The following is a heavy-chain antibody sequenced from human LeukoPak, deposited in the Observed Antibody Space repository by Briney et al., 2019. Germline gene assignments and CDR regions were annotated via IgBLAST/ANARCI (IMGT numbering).Heavy chain of an antibody. CDR2: INHGGIT. D-gene: IGHD5-18*01. CDR3: ARGLRGYSYGNWFDP. CDR1: GDSINSLDL. Sequence: SGTLSLTCTVSGDSINSLDLWSWIRQPPGKGLEWIGEINHGGITTYNPSLRSRVSISIDTSKMQFSLKLRAVTAADRAVYYCARGLRGYSYGNWFDPWGQGTLVTVSS. V-gene: IGHV4-4*02. J-gene: IGHJ5*02.